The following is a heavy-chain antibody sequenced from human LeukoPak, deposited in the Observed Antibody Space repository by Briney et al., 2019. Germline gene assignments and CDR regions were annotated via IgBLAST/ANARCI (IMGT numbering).Heavy chain of an antibody. CDR1: GLIFSAYG. Sequence: GGSLRLSCTVSGLIFSAYGMHWVRQAPGKGLKWVTAISHAERNKYYADIVKSRFTITRDNSRNTLHLQMNSLREEDTAVYYCAISVVRPAPFDFWGQGTLVTVSS. D-gene: IGHD2-15*01. CDR2: ISHAERNK. J-gene: IGHJ4*02. V-gene: IGHV3-30*03. CDR3: AISVVRPAPFDF.